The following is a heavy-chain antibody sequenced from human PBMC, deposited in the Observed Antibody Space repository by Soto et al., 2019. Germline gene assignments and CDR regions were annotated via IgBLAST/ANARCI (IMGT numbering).Heavy chain of an antibody. D-gene: IGHD2-2*01. CDR3: AKGNSGLVVPAANFDY. J-gene: IGHJ4*02. Sequence: GGSLRLSCAASGFTFPSYAMNWVRQAPGKGLEWVSTISGSGGSTYYADSVKGRFTISRDNSKNTLYLQMNSLRAEDTAVYYCAKGNSGLVVPAANFDYWGQGTLVTVSS. CDR1: GFTFPSYA. V-gene: IGHV3-23*01. CDR2: ISGSGGST.